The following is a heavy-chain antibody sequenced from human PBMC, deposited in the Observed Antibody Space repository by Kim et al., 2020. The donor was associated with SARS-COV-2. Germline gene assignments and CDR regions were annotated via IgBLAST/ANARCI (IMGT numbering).Heavy chain of an antibody. CDR3: AGRPDYGGNLRRPGPFDI. CDR1: GCSISSSNYY. Sequence: SETLSLTCTVSGCSISSSNYYWGWIRQPPGKGLEWIGSIYYSGSTYYNPSLKSLVTISVHTSKNQFSLKLSSVTAADTAVYYCAGRPDYGGNLRRPGPFDILGQRTMVTVSS. CDR2: IYYSGST. D-gene: IGHD4-17*01. J-gene: IGHJ3*02. V-gene: IGHV4-39*01.